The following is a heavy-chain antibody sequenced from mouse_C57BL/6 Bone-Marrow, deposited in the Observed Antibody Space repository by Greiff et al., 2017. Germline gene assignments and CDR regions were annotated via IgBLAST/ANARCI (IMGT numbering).Heavy chain of an antibody. CDR2: IHPNSGST. Sequence: QVQLQQPGAELVKPGASVKLSCKASGYTFTSYWMHWVKQRPGQGLEWIGMIHPNSGSTNYNEKFKSKATLTVDKSSSTAYMQLSSLPSEDSAVYYCAPIDAWFAYWGQGTLVTVSA. CDR3: APIDAWFAY. J-gene: IGHJ3*01. CDR1: GYTFTSYW. V-gene: IGHV1-64*01.